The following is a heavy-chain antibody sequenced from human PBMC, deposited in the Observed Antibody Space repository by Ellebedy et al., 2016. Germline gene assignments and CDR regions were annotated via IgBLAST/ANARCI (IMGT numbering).Heavy chain of an antibody. Sequence: GESLKISCAASGFTFSSYDMHWVRQATGKGLEWVSAIGSAGDTYYPGSVKGRFTISRENAKNSLYLQMNSLRAGDTAVYYCARARDCSGGTCLDYWGQGTLVTVSS. V-gene: IGHV3-13*01. CDR3: ARARDCSGGTCLDY. CDR1: GFTFSSYD. J-gene: IGHJ4*02. D-gene: IGHD2-15*01. CDR2: IGSAGDT.